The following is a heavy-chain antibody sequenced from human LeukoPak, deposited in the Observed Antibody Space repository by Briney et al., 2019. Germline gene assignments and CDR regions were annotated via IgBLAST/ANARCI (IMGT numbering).Heavy chain of an antibody. V-gene: IGHV1-69*01. CDR2: IIPIFGTA. CDR1: GGTFSSYA. J-gene: IGHJ4*02. D-gene: IGHD5-12*01. CDR3: ARVTSGYENRGIDY. Sequence: SVKVSCKASGGTFSSYAISWVRQVPGQGLEWMGGIIPIFGTANYAQTFQGRVTITADESTSTAYMELSSLRSEDTAVYYCARVTSGYENRGIDYWGQGTLVTVSS.